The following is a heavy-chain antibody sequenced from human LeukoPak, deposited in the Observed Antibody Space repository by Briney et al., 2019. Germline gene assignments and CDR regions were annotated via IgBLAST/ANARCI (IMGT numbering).Heavy chain of an antibody. CDR3: ANEIRPNDY. Sequence: GGSLRLSCVASGFPFSSHAMCWVRQAPGKGLEWVSSIDISGGATWYADSVRGRFTISRDNSKNTLYLQTTSLRVEDTALYYCANEIRPNDYWGQGTLVSVSS. CDR2: IDISGGAT. D-gene: IGHD3-16*01. CDR1: GFPFSSHA. V-gene: IGHV3-23*05. J-gene: IGHJ4*02.